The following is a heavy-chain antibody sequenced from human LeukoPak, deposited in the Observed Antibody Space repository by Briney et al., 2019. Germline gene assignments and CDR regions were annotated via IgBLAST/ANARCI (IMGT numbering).Heavy chain of an antibody. Sequence: SETLSLTCTVSGGPISSYYWSWIRQPPGKGLEWIGYIYYSGSTSYNPSLKSRVTISVDTSKNQFSLKLSSVTAADTAVYYCARHSYYDSSGYRFDYWGQGTLVTVSS. CDR3: ARHSYYDSSGYRFDY. V-gene: IGHV4-59*08. CDR1: GGPISSYY. D-gene: IGHD3-22*01. J-gene: IGHJ4*02. CDR2: IYYSGST.